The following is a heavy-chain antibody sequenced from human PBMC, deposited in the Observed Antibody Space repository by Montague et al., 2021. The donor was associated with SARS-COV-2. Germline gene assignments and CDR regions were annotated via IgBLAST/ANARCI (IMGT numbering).Heavy chain of an antibody. D-gene: IGHD2-2*01. V-gene: IGHV3-15*01. CDR2: IKSKTDGGTT. J-gene: IGHJ4*02. CDR1: GFTFSNAW. CDR3: TTAEYCSSTSCYLWTDY. Sequence: RLSCAASGFTFSNAWMSWVRQAPGKGLEWVGRIKSKTDGGTTDYAAPVKGRFTISRDDSKNTLYLQMNSLKTEDIAVYYCTTAEYCSSTSCYLWTDYWGQGTLVTVSS.